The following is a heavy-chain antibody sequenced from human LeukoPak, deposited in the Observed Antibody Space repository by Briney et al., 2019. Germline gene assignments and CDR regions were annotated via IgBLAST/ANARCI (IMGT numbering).Heavy chain of an antibody. CDR1: GFTFSYYW. V-gene: IGHV3-30-3*01. J-gene: IGHJ4*02. D-gene: IGHD4-17*01. Sequence: GGSLRLSCAASGFTFSYYWMHWVRQAPGKGLEWVAVISYDGSNKYYADSVKGRFTISRDNAKNSLYLQMNSLRAEDTAVYYCARATPPYYFDYWGQGTLVTVSS. CDR3: ARATPPYYFDY. CDR2: ISYDGSNK.